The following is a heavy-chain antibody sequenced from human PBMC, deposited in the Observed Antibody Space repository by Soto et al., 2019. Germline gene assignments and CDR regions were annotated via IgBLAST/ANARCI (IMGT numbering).Heavy chain of an antibody. J-gene: IGHJ5*02. CDR3: ARDLREATIGFDP. V-gene: IGHV4-31*03. Sequence: QVQLQESGPGLVKPSQTLSLTCTVSGGSISSGGYYWSWIRQHPGKGLEWIGYIYYSGSTYYNPSLKRRVTXSXDXXKNQFSLKLSSVTAADTAVYYCARDLREATIGFDPWGQGTLVTVSS. CDR2: IYYSGST. CDR1: GGSISSGGYY. D-gene: IGHD5-12*01.